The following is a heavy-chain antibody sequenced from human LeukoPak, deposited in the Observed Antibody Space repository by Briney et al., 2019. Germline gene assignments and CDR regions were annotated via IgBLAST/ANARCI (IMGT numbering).Heavy chain of an antibody. V-gene: IGHV3-23*01. Sequence: TGGSLRLSCAASGFTFSSCSMSWVRQAPGKGPEWVSAISGSGGDTYYADSVKGRFTISRDNSKNTLYLQMNSLRAEDTAVYYCAKKGATTGDFDYWGQGTLVTVSS. D-gene: IGHD1-26*01. J-gene: IGHJ4*02. CDR3: AKKGATTGDFDY. CDR2: ISGSGGDT. CDR1: GFTFSSCS.